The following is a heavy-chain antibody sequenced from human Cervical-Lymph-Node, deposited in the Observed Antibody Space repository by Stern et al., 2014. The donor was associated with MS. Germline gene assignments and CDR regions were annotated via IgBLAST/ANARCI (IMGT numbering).Heavy chain of an antibody. CDR3: VKDISWGGLRHFEY. Sequence: VQLVQSGGGLVQPGRSLRLSCAASGFTFDAYAMHWVRQAPGKGLEWVSGISWNSGTIGYADSVKGRFAISRDNAKNSLYLQMNSLRTEDTALYYCVKDISWGGLRHFEYWGQGTLVTVSS. D-gene: IGHD4-17*01. V-gene: IGHV3-9*01. CDR2: ISWNSGTI. CDR1: GFTFDAYA. J-gene: IGHJ4*02.